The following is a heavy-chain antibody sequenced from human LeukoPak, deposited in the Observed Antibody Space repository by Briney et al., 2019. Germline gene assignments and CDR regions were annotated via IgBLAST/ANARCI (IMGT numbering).Heavy chain of an antibody. D-gene: IGHD6-19*01. V-gene: IGHV3-48*04. J-gene: IGHJ5*02. CDR3: ASQYSSGWYKDFGWFDP. CDR2: ISSSSSTI. Sequence: PGGSLRLSCAASGFTFSSYSMNWVRQAPGKGLEWVSYISSSSSTIYYADSVKGRFTISRDNAKNSLYLQMSSLRAEDTAVYYCASQYSSGWYKDFGWFDPWGQGTLVTVSS. CDR1: GFTFSSYS.